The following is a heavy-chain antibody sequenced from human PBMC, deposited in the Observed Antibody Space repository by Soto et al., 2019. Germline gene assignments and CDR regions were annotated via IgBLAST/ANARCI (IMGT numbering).Heavy chain of an antibody. D-gene: IGHD4-17*01. CDR2: VNHGGTS. CDR1: GGSFSGYY. V-gene: IGHV4-34*01. CDR3: ASSSLLRPRALFHGFDV. Sequence: SETLSLTCAVHGGSFSGYYWDWIRQPPGKGLEWIGEVNHGGTSNYNPSLKSRAIISVDTSKNQFSLKLTSVTAEDTALYFCASSSLLRPRALFHGFDVWGQATT. J-gene: IGHJ6*02.